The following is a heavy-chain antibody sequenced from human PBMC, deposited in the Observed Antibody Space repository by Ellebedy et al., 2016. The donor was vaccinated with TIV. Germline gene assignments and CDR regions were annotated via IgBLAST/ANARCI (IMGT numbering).Heavy chain of an antibody. J-gene: IGHJ4*02. CDR1: GSTFSSYA. CDR3: AKDLSVVIKALDD. V-gene: IGHV3-23*01. D-gene: IGHD3-22*01. CDR2: ISGSGNST. Sequence: GESLKISCAASGSTFSSYAMSWVRQAPEKGLEWVSGISGSGNSTDYADSVKGRFTISRDNSKNTLYLQMNSLRADDTAVYYCAKDLSVVIKALDDWGQGTLVTVSS.